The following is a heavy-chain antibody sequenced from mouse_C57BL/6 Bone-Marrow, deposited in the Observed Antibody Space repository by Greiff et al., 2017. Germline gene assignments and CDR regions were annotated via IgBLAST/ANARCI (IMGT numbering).Heavy chain of an antibody. CDR2: ISNLAYSI. J-gene: IGHJ1*03. CDR3: ARQGNYAYFDV. V-gene: IGHV5-15*01. D-gene: IGHD2-1*01. Sequence: EVQVVESGGGLVQPGGSLKLSCAASGFTFSDYGMAWVRQAPRKGPEWVAFISNLAYSIYYADTVTGRFTISRENAKNTLYLEMSSLRSEDTAMYYCARQGNYAYFDVWGTGTTVTVSS. CDR1: GFTFSDYG.